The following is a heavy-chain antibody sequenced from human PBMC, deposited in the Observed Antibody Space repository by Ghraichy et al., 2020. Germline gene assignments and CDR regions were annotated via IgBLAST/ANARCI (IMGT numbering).Heavy chain of an antibody. CDR3: ARGATIGGLFDY. J-gene: IGHJ4*02. Sequence: SVKVSCKASGGTFSSYAISWVRQAPGQGLEWMGGIIPIFGTANYAQKFQGRVTITADESTSTAYMELSSLRSEDTAVYYCARGATIGGLFDYWGQGTLVTVSS. CDR2: IIPIFGTA. V-gene: IGHV1-69*13. D-gene: IGHD5-12*01. CDR1: GGTFSSYA.